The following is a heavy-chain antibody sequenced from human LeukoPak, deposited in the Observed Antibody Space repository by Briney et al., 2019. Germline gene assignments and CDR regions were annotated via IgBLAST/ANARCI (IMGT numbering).Heavy chain of an antibody. CDR3: AADTAMSYWYFDL. Sequence: ASVKVSCKVSRYTLTELSMHWVRQAPGEGLEWMGGSDPEDGETIYAQKFQGRVTLTEDTSADTAYMELSSLRSEDTAVYYCAADTAMSYWYFDLWGRGTLVTVSS. V-gene: IGHV1-24*01. J-gene: IGHJ2*01. CDR2: SDPEDGET. D-gene: IGHD5-18*01. CDR1: RYTLTELS.